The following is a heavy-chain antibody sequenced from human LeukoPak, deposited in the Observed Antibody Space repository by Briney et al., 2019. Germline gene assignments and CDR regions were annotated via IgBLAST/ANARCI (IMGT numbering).Heavy chain of an antibody. CDR1: GFTFSNCA. D-gene: IGHD4-11*01. CDR2: ISYDGSNK. CDR3: VSELATVTLNFDS. J-gene: IGHJ4*02. V-gene: IGHV3-30*04. Sequence: PGGSLRLSCTASGFTFSNCAMHWVRQAPGKGLEWVAVISYDGSNKYYADSVKDRFTISRDNSKNTLYLQMNSLRAEDTAVYYCVSELATVTLNFDSWGQGALVTVSS.